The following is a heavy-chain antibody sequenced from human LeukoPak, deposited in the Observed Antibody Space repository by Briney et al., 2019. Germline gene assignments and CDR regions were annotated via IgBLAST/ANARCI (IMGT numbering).Heavy chain of an antibody. J-gene: IGHJ4*02. CDR2: IYSGGST. Sequence: GGSLRLSCAASGFTVSSNYMSWVRQAPGKGLEWVSVIYSGGSTDYADSVKGRFTISRDNSKNTLYLQMNSLRAEDTAVYYCARGPLAYCSGDCYPLGYWGQGTLVTASS. CDR3: ARGPLAYCSGDCYPLGY. D-gene: IGHD2-21*02. CDR1: GFTVSSNY. V-gene: IGHV3-53*01.